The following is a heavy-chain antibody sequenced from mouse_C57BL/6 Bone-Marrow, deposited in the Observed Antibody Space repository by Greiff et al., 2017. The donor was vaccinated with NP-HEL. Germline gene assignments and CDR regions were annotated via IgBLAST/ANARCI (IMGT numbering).Heavy chain of an antibody. J-gene: IGHJ4*01. CDR2: IYPRSGNT. CDR3: ASPAYYSNYDYAMDY. Sequence: VKLMESGAELARPGASVKLSCKASGYTFTSYGISWVKQRTGQGLEWIGEIYPRSGNTYYNEKFKGKATLTADKSSSTAYMELRSLTSEDSAVYFCASPAYYSNYDYAMDYWGQGTSVTVSS. V-gene: IGHV1-81*01. D-gene: IGHD2-5*01. CDR1: GYTFTSYG.